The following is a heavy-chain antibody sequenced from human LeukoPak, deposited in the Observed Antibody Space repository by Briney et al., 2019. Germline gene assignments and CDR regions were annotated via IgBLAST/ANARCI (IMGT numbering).Heavy chain of an antibody. CDR1: GFTFSSYG. V-gene: IGHV3-30*18. D-gene: IGHD6-19*01. Sequence: GGSLRLSCAASGFTFSSYGMHWVRQAPGKGLEWVAAILKDGSNRYYADAVKGRFTISRDNGENTAQLEMTSLRVDDTAIYFCAKVGRDWYDESTLNAFDIWGRGTVVTVSS. CDR2: ILKDGSNR. CDR3: AKVGRDWYDESTLNAFDI. J-gene: IGHJ3*02.